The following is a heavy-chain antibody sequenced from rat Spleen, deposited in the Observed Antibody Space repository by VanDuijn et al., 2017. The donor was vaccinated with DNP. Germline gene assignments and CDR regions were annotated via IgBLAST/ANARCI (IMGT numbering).Heavy chain of an antibody. D-gene: IGHD1-3*01. CDR2: IWSGGNT. CDR3: ASTLVNYGTYGYYAMDA. CDR1: GFSLTSYN. Sequence: QVQLKESGPGLVQPSQTLSLTCTVSGFSLTSYNVHWVRQPPGKGLEWMGVIWSGGNTDYNSALKPRLSISRDTSKSQVFLQMNSLQPEDTATYYCASTLVNYGTYGYYAMDAWGQGTSVTVSS. J-gene: IGHJ4*01. V-gene: IGHV2S13*01.